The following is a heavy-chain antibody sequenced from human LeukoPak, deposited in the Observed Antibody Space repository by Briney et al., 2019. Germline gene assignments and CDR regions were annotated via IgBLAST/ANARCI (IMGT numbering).Heavy chain of an antibody. J-gene: IGHJ4*02. D-gene: IGHD3-3*01. CDR2: IKSKTDGGTT. CDR3: TTEEGSGLYYFDY. CDR1: GFTFSNAW. Sequence: PGGSLRLSCAASGFTFSNAWMSWVRQAPGKGLEWVGRIKSKTDGGTTDYAAPVKGRFTISRDDSKNTLYLQMNSLKTEDTAVYYCTTEEGSGLYYFDYWRQGTLVTVSS. V-gene: IGHV3-15*01.